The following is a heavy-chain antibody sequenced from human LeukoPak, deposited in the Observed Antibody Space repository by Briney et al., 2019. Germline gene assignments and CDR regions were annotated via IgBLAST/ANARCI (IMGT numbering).Heavy chain of an antibody. D-gene: IGHD3-10*01. V-gene: IGHV3-30*04. Sequence: PGGSLRLSCAASGFTFSSYAMHWVRQAPGKGLEWVAVISYDGSNKYYADSVKGRFTISRDNSKNTLYLQMNSLRAEDTAVYYCAKVQAEYGSGSYYISIGSFRTFWFDPWGQGTLVTVSS. CDR3: AKVQAEYGSGSYYISIGSFRTFWFDP. CDR1: GFTFSSYA. J-gene: IGHJ5*02. CDR2: ISYDGSNK.